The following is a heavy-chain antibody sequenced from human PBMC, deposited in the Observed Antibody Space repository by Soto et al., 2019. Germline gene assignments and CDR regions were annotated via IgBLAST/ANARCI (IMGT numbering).Heavy chain of an antibody. V-gene: IGHV4-34*01. CDR1: RGSCSRYD. D-gene: IGHD3-22*01. Sequence: SATLPLNCALYRGSCSRYDWSWIPQPPGKGLEWIGEIKHSGSTNYNPFLKSRVTISVDTSKNQFSLKLISVTAADTAVDYCARTLRSGYKQWGQGALVTFST. J-gene: IGHJ4*02. CDR3: ARTLRSGYKQ. CDR2: IKHSGST.